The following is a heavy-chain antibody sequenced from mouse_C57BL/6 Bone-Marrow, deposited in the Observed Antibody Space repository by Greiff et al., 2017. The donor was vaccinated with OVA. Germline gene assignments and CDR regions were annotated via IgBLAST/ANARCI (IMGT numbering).Heavy chain of an antibody. CDR1: GYTFTDYY. V-gene: IGHV1-26*01. D-gene: IGHD2-3*01. J-gene: IGHJ2*03. CDR2: INPNNGGT. CDR3: GRWGLLYYFDD. Sequence: VQLKQSGPELVKPGASVKISCKASGYTFTDYYMNWVKQSHGKSLEWIGDINPNNGGTSYHQKFKGKATLTVAKSSSTAYMELRSLTSEDSAGYYCGRWGLLYYFDDWGQGTSLTVSS.